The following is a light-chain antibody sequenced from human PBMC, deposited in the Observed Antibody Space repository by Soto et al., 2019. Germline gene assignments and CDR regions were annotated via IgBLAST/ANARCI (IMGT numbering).Light chain of an antibody. J-gene: IGKJ4*01. CDR1: QSVSSH. Sequence: EIVLTQSPATVSLSPLEIATVCFRASQSVSSHLAWYQQKPGQAPRLLIYDASNRATGIPARFSGSGSGTDFTLTISSLETEDFAVYYCQQYGSSLAFGGGTKVDI. V-gene: IGKV3-11*01. CDR2: DAS. CDR3: QQYGSSLA.